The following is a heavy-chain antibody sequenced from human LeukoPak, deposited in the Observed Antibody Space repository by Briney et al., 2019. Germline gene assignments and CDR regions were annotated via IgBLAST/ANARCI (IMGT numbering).Heavy chain of an antibody. CDR2: ISSSSSYI. D-gene: IGHD3-3*01. Sequence: ETLSLTCTVSGGSITSYYWNWVRQAPGKGLEWVSSISSSSSYIYYADSVKGRFTISRDNAKNSLYLQMNSLRAEDTAVYYCAREYYDFSFDYWGQGTLVTVSS. CDR1: GGSITSYY. CDR3: AREYYDFSFDY. V-gene: IGHV3-21*01. J-gene: IGHJ4*02.